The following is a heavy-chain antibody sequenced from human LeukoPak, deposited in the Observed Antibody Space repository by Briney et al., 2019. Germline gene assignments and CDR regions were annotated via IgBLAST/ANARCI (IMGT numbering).Heavy chain of an antibody. J-gene: IGHJ5*02. D-gene: IGHD4-17*01. CDR2: IYYSGST. Sequence: PSETLSLTCTVSGYSISSGYYWGWIRQPPGKGLEWIGSIYYSGSTYYNPSLKSRVTISVDTSKNQFSLKLSSVTAADTAVYYCARAYGFDPWGQGTLVTVSS. CDR3: ARAYGFDP. V-gene: IGHV4-38-2*02. CDR1: GYSISSGYY.